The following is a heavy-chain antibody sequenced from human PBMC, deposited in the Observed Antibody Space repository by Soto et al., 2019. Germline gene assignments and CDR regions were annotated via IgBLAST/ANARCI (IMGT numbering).Heavy chain of an antibody. CDR2: IYYSGST. D-gene: IGHD2-2*01. Sequence: SETLSLTCTVSGGSISSYYWSWIRQPPGKGLEWIGYIYYSGSTNYNPSPKSRVTISVDTSKNQFSLKLSSVTAADTAVYYCARARYCSSTSCYDYYYYMDVWGKGTTVTVSS. J-gene: IGHJ6*03. CDR3: ARARYCSSTSCYDYYYYMDV. CDR1: GGSISSYY. V-gene: IGHV4-59*01.